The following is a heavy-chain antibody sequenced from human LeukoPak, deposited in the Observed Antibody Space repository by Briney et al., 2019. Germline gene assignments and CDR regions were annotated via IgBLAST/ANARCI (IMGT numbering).Heavy chain of an antibody. Sequence: ASVKDLRKVSGYTLIQLLIHWVRQAPGKGLEWMGGFDPEDGETIYAQKFQGRVTMTEDTSTDTAYMELSSLRSEDTAVDYCATVAWRRSGPEFDYWGPGTL. CDR2: FDPEDGET. V-gene: IGHV1-24*01. J-gene: IGHJ4*01. D-gene: IGHD1-1*01. CDR1: GYTLIQLL. CDR3: ATVAWRRSGPEFDY.